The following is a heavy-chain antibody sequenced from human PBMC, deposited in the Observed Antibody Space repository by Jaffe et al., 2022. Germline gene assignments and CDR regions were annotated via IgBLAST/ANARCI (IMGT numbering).Heavy chain of an antibody. V-gene: IGHV3-7*01. Sequence: EVQLVESGGGLVQPGGSLRLSCAASGFTFSRYWMSWFRQSGKGLEWVANIKEDGSQKYYVDSVKGRFTSSRDNAKNSLYLEMNSLRVEDTAVYYCARDTYSSGWYDCWGQGTLVTVSS. CDR1: GFTFSRYW. CDR2: IKEDGSQK. D-gene: IGHD3-22*01. CDR3: ARDTYSSGWYDC. J-gene: IGHJ5*01.